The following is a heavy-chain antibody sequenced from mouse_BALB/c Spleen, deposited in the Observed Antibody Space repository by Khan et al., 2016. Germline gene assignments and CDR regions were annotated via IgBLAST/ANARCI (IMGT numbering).Heavy chain of an antibody. CDR3: ARSYGYRGFAY. CDR1: GYSITSDYA. Sequence: EVQLQESGPGLVKPSQSLSLTCTVTGYSITSDYAWNWIRQFPGNKLEWMGYISYSGSTSYNPSLKSRISITRDTSKNQFFLQLNSVTTEDRATYYCARSYGYRGFAYWGQGTLVTVSA. J-gene: IGHJ3*01. CDR2: ISYSGST. V-gene: IGHV3-2*02. D-gene: IGHD2-2*01.